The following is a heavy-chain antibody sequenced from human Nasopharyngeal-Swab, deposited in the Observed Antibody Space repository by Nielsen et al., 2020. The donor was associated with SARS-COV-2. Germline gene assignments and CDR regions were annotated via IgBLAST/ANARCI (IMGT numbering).Heavy chain of an antibody. CDR2: IIPIFGTA. CDR3: ARDENYYDSSGYYLVRAAFDI. V-gene: IGHV1-69*06. D-gene: IGHD3-22*01. J-gene: IGHJ3*02. Sequence: WVRQAPGQGLEWMGGIIPIFGTANYAQKFQGRVTITADKSTSTAYTELSSLRSEDTAVYYCARDENYYDSSGYYLVRAAFDIWGQGTMVTVSS.